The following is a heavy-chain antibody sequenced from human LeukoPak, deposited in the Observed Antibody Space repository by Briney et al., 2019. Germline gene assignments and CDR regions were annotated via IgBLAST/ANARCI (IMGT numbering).Heavy chain of an antibody. D-gene: IGHD5-24*01. CDR1: GGTFSSYA. V-gene: IGHV1-69*01. CDR2: IIPIFGTA. Sequence: GASVKVSCKASGGTFSSYAISWVRQAPGQGLEWMGGIIPIFGTANYAQKFQGRVTITADESTSTAYMELSSLRSEDTAVYYCARGGDGYRETTYYFDYWGQGTLVTVSS. J-gene: IGHJ4*02. CDR3: ARGGDGYRETTYYFDY.